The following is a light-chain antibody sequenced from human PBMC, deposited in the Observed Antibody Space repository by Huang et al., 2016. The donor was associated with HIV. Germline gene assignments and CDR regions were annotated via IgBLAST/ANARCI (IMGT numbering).Light chain of an antibody. CDR2: GVS. V-gene: IGKV3-15*01. J-gene: IGKJ2*01. CDR3: QQYNNWPPYD. Sequence: DMVMTQSPGTLSVSPGERATLSCRASQSVKKNLAWYQQKPGQAPRLLIFGVSTRDTGVPARFRGNGSETEFTLTITSVQSEDSAVYYCQQYNNWPPYDFGQGTKLEIK. CDR1: QSVKKN.